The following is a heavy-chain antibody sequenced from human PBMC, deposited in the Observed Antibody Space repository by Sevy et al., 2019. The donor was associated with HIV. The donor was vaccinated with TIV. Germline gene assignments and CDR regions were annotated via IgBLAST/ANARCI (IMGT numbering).Heavy chain of an antibody. D-gene: IGHD2-2*01. CDR2: ITSSSNYI. Sequence: GGSLRLSCAASGFTFSSYSMNWVRQAPGKGLEWVSSITSSSNYIYYEDSLKGRSTIPRDNAKNSLYLQMNSLRAEDTAVYYCARDTIVVVPAASDPYYYYYGMDVWGQGTTVTVSS. CDR1: GFTFSSYS. J-gene: IGHJ6*02. CDR3: ARDTIVVVPAASDPYYYYYGMDV. V-gene: IGHV3-21*01.